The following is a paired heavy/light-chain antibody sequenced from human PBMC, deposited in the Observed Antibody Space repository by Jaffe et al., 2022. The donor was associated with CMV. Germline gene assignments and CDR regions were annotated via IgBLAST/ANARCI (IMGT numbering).Heavy chain of an antibody. CDR3: ARGGGSSSAVGLNYYYYGMDV. Sequence: QVQLVESGGGVVQPGRSLRLSCAASGFTFSSYGMHWVRQAPGKGLEWVAVIWYDGSNKYYADSVKGRFTISRDNSKNTLYLQMNSLRAEDTAVYYCARGGGSSSAVGLNYYYYGMDVWGQGTTVTVSS. V-gene: IGHV3-33*01. D-gene: IGHD1-26*01. J-gene: IGHJ6*02. CDR1: GFTFSSYG. CDR2: IWYDGSNK.
Light chain of an antibody. V-gene: IGKV3-20*01. CDR2: GAS. Sequence: EIVLTQSPGTLSLSPGERATLSCRASQSVSSSYLAWYQQKPGQAPRLLIYGASSRATGIPDRFSGSGSGTDFTLTISRLEPEDFAVYYCQQYGSSPPVTFGQGTKVEIK. J-gene: IGKJ1*01. CDR3: QQYGSSPPVT. CDR1: QSVSSSY.